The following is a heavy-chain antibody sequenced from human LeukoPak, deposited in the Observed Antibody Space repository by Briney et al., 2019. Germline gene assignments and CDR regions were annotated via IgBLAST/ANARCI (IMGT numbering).Heavy chain of an antibody. D-gene: IGHD4-17*01. CDR3: ARDRHIYGDYVYSY. J-gene: IGHJ4*02. Sequence: ASVKVSCKASGYTFTSYIISWVRQAPGQGLEWMGWISAYNGNTNYAQKLQGRVTMTTDTSTSTAYMELRSLRSDDTAVYYCARDRHIYGDYVYSYWGQGTLVTVSS. CDR2: ISAYNGNT. V-gene: IGHV1-18*01. CDR1: GYTFTSYI.